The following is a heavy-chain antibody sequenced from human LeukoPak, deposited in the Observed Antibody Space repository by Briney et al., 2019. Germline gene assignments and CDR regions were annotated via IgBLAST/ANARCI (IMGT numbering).Heavy chain of an antibody. CDR2: IIYSGST. Sequence: SENLSLTCSVSGGSISSYYWSWIRQPPGKRLEWIGYIIYSGSTNYNPSLKSRVSISIEASKNQFSLKLSAVTAADTAVYYCARQREATLYGLYYYNGMDVWGQGTTVTVSS. CDR3: ARQREATLYGLYYYNGMDV. D-gene: IGHD3-16*01. V-gene: IGHV4-59*01. CDR1: GGSISSYY. J-gene: IGHJ6*02.